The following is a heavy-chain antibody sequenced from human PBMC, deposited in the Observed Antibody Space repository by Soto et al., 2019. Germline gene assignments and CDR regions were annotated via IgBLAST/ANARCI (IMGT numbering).Heavy chain of an antibody. V-gene: IGHV4-30-4*01. Sequence: ASETLSLTCTVSGGSISSGDYYWSWIRQPPGKGLEWIGYIYYSGSTYYSPSLKSRVTISVDTSKNQFSLKLSSVTAADTAVYYCARDSYDILTGLQYGMDVWGQGTTVTVSS. CDR3: ARDSYDILTGLQYGMDV. D-gene: IGHD3-9*01. CDR2: IYYSGST. J-gene: IGHJ6*02. CDR1: GGSISSGDYY.